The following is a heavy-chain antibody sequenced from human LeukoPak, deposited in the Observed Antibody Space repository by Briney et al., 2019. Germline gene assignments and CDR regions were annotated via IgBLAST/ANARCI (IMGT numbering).Heavy chain of an antibody. Sequence: GGSLRLSCAASGFIFSSYAMHWVRQAPGKGLEYVSAITSNGAYTYYSHSGKGRFTISRDNSKNTLYLQMGSLRAEDMAVYYCATAENSGSYSYWGQGTLVTVSS. V-gene: IGHV3-64*01. J-gene: IGHJ4*02. CDR1: GFIFSSYA. D-gene: IGHD1-26*01. CDR3: ATAENSGSYSY. CDR2: ITSNGAYT.